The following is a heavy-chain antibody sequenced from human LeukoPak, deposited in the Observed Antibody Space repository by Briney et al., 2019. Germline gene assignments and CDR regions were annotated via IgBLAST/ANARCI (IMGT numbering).Heavy chain of an antibody. D-gene: IGHD3-10*01. J-gene: IGHJ6*03. CDR1: GYTFTSYD. V-gene: IGHV1-69*06. CDR3: ARGVSGSGRLYFYYYMDV. Sequence: SVKVSCKASGYTFTSYDINWVRQAPGQGLEWMGGIIPMFDTANYAQKFQGRVTITADRSTSTAYMELSSLRSEDTAVYYCARGVSGSGRLYFYYYMDVWGKGTTVTVSS. CDR2: IIPMFDTA.